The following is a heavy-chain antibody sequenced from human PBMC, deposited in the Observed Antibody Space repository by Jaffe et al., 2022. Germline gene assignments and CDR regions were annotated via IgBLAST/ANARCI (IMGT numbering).Heavy chain of an antibody. J-gene: IGHJ4*02. V-gene: IGHV3-23*01. D-gene: IGHD3-10*01. CDR1: GFTFSSYA. CDR2: ISGSGGST. Sequence: EVQLLESGGGLVQPGGSLRLSCAASGFTFSSYAMSWVRQAPGKGLEWVSAISGSGGSTYYADSVKGRFTISRDNSKNTLYLQMNSLRAEDTAVYYCANVPQRVWYYGSGSYYNPTEHYWGQGTLVTVSS. CDR3: ANVPQRVWYYGSGSYYNPTEHY.